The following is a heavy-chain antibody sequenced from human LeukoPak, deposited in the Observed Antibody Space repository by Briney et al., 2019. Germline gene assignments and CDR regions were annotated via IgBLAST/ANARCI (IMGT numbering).Heavy chain of an antibody. J-gene: IGHJ4*02. CDR2: IYYSGST. D-gene: IGHD3-10*01. CDR3: ARQGRRFGESPFDY. V-gene: IGHV4-30-4*08. Sequence: SQTLSLTCTVSGGSISSGDYYWSWIRQPPGKGLEWIGYIYYSGSTYYNPSLKSRVTISVDTSKNQFSLKLSSVTAADTAVYYCARQGRRFGESPFDYWGQGTLVTVSS. CDR1: GGSISSGDYY.